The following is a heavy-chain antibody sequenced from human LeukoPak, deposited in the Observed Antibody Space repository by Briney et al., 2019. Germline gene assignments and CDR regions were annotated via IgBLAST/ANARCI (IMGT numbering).Heavy chain of an antibody. CDR1: GGSISSSNR. CDR2: IYHSGST. V-gene: IGHV4-4*02. D-gene: IGHD3/OR15-3a*01. CDR3: ARQTGSGLFILP. J-gene: IGHJ4*02. Sequence: SETLSLTCAVSGGSISSSNRWSWVRQPPGKGLEWIGEIYHSGSTNYNASLKSQVSISIDTSKNQFSLKLTSVTAADTAVYYCARQTGSGLFILPGGQGTLVTVSS.